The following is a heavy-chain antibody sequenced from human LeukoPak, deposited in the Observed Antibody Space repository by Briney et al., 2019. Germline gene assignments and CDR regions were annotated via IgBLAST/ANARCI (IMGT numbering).Heavy chain of an antibody. D-gene: IGHD3-10*01. Sequence: GASVKVSCKASGYTFTGYYMHGVRQAPGQGLEWMGWINPNSGGTNYAQKFQGRVTITRDTSISTAYMELSRLRSDDTAVYYCAVASYGSGSYYDPVDYWGQGTLVTVSS. J-gene: IGHJ4*02. V-gene: IGHV1-2*02. CDR2: INPNSGGT. CDR1: GYTFTGYY. CDR3: AVASYGSGSYYDPVDY.